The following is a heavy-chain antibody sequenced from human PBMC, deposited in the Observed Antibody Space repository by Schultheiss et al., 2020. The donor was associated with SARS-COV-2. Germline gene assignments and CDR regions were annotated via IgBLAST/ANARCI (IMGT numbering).Heavy chain of an antibody. Sequence: GESLKISCAASGFTFSSYSMNWVRQAPGKGLEWVSAISGSGGSTYYADSVKGRFTISRDNAKNSLYLQMNSLRAEDTAVYYCAREGPDYGDYFSFGMDVWGQGTAVTVSS. D-gene: IGHD4-17*01. CDR3: AREGPDYGDYFSFGMDV. J-gene: IGHJ6*02. V-gene: IGHV3-21*01. CDR2: ISGSGGST. CDR1: GFTFSSYS.